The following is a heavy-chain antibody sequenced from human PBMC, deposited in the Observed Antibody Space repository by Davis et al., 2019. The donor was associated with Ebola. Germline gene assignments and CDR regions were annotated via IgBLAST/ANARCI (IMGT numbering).Heavy chain of an antibody. V-gene: IGHV4-34*01. Sequence: MPSETLSLTCAVYTGSFSGFSWSWIRQPPGKGLEWLGDINHSGSTNYNPSLKSRVTISVDTSKNQFSLKLSSVTAADTAVYYCASRGGDLSIAAAGAFDIWGQGTMVTVSS. J-gene: IGHJ3*02. D-gene: IGHD6-13*01. CDR1: TGSFSGFS. CDR2: INHSGST. CDR3: ASRGGDLSIAAAGAFDI.